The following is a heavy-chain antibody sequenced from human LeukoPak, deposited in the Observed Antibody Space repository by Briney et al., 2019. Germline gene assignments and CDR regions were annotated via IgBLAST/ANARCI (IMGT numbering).Heavy chain of an antibody. CDR2: ISSSGSTI. CDR1: GFTFSDYY. V-gene: IGHV3-11*01. CDR3: ARDEGAAAGHCYYYGMDV. Sequence: GGSLRLSCAASGFTFSDYYMSWIRQAPGKGLEWVSYISSSGSTIYYADSVKGRFTISRDNAKNSLYLQMNSLRAENTAVYYCARDEGAAAGHCYYYGMDVWGQGTAVTVSS. J-gene: IGHJ6*02. D-gene: IGHD6-13*01.